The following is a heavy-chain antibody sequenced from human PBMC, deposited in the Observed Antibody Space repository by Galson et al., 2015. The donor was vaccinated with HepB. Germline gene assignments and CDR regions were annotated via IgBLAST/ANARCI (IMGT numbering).Heavy chain of an antibody. CDR3: AREYSSSSNYYYYYGMDV. J-gene: IGHJ6*02. Sequence: SLRLSCAASGFTFSSYGMHWVRQAPGKGLEWVAVISYDGSNKYYADSVKGRFTISRDNAKNTLYLQMNSLRAEDTAVYYCAREYSSSSNYYYYYGMDVWGQGTTVTVSS. CDR2: ISYDGSNK. D-gene: IGHD6-6*01. V-gene: IGHV3-30*03. CDR1: GFTFSSYG.